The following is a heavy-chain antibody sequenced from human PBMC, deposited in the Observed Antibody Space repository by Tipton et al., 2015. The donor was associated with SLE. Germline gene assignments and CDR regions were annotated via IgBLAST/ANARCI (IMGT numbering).Heavy chain of an antibody. CDR1: GGSISSYY. V-gene: IGHV4-59*01. CDR3: ARASYTITMNH. D-gene: IGHD5-12*01. CDR2: IYYSEST. J-gene: IGHJ5*02. Sequence: TLSLTCTVSGGSISSYYWSWIRQPPGKGLEWIGYIYYSESTNYNPSLKSRVTISVDTSKNQFSLKLSSVTAADTAVYYCARASYTITMNHWGQGTLVTVSS.